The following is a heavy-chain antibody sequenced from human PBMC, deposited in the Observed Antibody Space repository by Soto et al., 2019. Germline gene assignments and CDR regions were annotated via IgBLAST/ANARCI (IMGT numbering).Heavy chain of an antibody. Sequence: GESLKISCAASGFTFSSYWMSWVRQAPGKGLEWVANIKQDGSEKYYVDSVKGRFTISRVNAKNSLYLQMNSLRAEDTAVYYCARDFGYYYDSSGYSGGGFDPWGQGTLVTVSS. J-gene: IGHJ5*02. V-gene: IGHV3-7*01. CDR1: GFTFSSYW. CDR3: ARDFGYYYDSSGYSGGGFDP. D-gene: IGHD3-22*01. CDR2: IKQDGSEK.